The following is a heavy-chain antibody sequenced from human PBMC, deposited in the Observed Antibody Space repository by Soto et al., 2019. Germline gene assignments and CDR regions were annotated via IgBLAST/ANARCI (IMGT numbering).Heavy chain of an antibody. V-gene: IGHV1-69*02. Sequence: QVQLVQSGAEVKKPGSSVKVSCKASGGTFSSYPISWVRQAPGQGLEWMGRIIPILDITDYAQRFQGRVTITADHATGTASMELSSLRSDDTAVYYCARPTSIGTTSGYYFDYWRQGTLVTVSS. CDR1: GGTFSSYP. CDR3: ARPTSIGTTSGYYFDY. D-gene: IGHD1-7*01. CDR2: IIPILDIT. J-gene: IGHJ4*02.